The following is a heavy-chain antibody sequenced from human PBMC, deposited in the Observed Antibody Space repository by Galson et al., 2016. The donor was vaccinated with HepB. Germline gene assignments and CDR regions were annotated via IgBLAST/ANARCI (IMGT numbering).Heavy chain of an antibody. D-gene: IGHD3-22*01. CDR2: INSSGST. CDR3: ARDRLYYDSRAYYPTFDY. V-gene: IGHV4-61*01. CDR1: GGSVSSGTYF. J-gene: IGHJ4*02. Sequence: SETLSLTCTVSGGSVSSGTYFWSWIRQPPGKGLEWIGYINSSGSTKYNPSLKSPVTISVDTSKNQFSLKPSSVTAADSAVYYCARDRLYYDSRAYYPTFDYGGQGTLVTVSS.